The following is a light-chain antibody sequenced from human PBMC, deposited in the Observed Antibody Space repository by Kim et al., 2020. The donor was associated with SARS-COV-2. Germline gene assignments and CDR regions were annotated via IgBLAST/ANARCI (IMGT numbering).Light chain of an antibody. J-gene: IGLJ1*01. CDR2: RDS. Sequence: VALGQTARITCGGNNIGSKNVHWYQQKPGQAPVLVIYRDSNRPPGIPERFSGSNSGNTATLTISRAQAGDEADYYCQVWDSSTYVFGTGTKVTVL. V-gene: IGLV3-9*01. CDR3: QVWDSSTYV. CDR1: NIGSKN.